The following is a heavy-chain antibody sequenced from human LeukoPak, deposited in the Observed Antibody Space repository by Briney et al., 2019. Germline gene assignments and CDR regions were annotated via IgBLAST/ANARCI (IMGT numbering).Heavy chain of an antibody. D-gene: IGHD2-2*02. V-gene: IGHV1-18*01. CDR3: ARFLAGYCSSTSCYNPYRDYYYYGMDV. CDR2: ISAYNGNT. J-gene: IGHJ6*02. CDR1: GYTFTSYG. Sequence: GASVKVSCKASGYTFTSYGISWVRQAPGQGLEWMGWISAYNGNTNYAQKFQGRVTITADESTSTAYMELSSLRSEDTAVYYCARFLAGYCSSTSCYNPYRDYYYYGMDVWGQGTTVTVSS.